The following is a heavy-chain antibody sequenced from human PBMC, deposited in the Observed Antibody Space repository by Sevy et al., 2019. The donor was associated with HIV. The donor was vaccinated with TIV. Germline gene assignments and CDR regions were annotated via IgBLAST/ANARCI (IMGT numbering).Heavy chain of an antibody. CDR3: AFTKGVFGVVMTSFFFDY. CDR1: GYSFTSYG. Sequence: ASVKVSCQACGYSFTSYGITWVRQAPGQGLEWMGWISAYNGNTNYAREFQGRLTMTTDTSTSTVYMDLRSLRSDDTAVYYCAFTKGVFGVVMTSFFFDYWGQGTPVTVS. V-gene: IGHV1-18*01. J-gene: IGHJ4*02. D-gene: IGHD3-3*01. CDR2: ISAYNGNT.